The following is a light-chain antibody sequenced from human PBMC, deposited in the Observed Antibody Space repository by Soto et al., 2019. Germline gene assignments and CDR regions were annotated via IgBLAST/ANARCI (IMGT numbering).Light chain of an antibody. CDR2: RNN. Sequence: QSVLSQPPSASGTPGQRVTISCSGSSSNIGSNYVYWYQQLPGTAPKILIYRNNQRPSGVPDRFSGSKSGTSASLASSGRRAEDEAEYYCGAWDDSLSVVVFGGGTKLTVL. CDR1: SSNIGSNY. V-gene: IGLV1-47*01. CDR3: GAWDDSLSVVV. J-gene: IGLJ2*01.